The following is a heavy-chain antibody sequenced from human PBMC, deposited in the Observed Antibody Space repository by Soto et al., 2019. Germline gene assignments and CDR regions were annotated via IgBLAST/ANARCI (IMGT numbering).Heavy chain of an antibody. Sequence: EVQLVETGGGLIQPGGSLRLSCAASGFTVSSNYMSWFRQAPGKGLEWVSVIYSGGSTYYADSVKGRFTISRDNSKNTVYLQMNSLRAEDTAVYYCARGFRDYGGNSWGQGTLVTVSS. CDR2: IYSGGST. CDR1: GFTVSSNY. J-gene: IGHJ4*02. D-gene: IGHD4-17*01. CDR3: ARGFRDYGGNS. V-gene: IGHV3-53*02.